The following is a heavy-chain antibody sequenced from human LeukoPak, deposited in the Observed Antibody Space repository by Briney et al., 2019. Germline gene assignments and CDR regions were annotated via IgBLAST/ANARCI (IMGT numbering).Heavy chain of an antibody. CDR2: ISSGTINHS. CDR1: GFVFGDYY. D-gene: IGHD6-13*01. Sequence: GGTLRLSCKASGFVFGDYYMNWIRQAPGKGLECLSYISSGTINHSNYADSVKGRFTISRDNSKNTLYLQMNSLRAEDTAVYYCAKDAAAQTLWIDYWGQGTLVTVSS. V-gene: IGHV3-11*06. CDR3: AKDAAAQTLWIDY. J-gene: IGHJ4*02.